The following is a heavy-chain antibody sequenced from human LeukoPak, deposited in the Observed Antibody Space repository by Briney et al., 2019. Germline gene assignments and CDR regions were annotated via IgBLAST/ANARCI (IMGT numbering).Heavy chain of an antibody. D-gene: IGHD1/OR15-1a*01. V-gene: IGHV3-33*01. CDR1: EFTFNTYG. J-gene: IGHJ6*02. CDR2: IWYDGSNA. CDR3: ARFYQEQFGMDL. Sequence: GGSLRLSCAASEFTFNTYGMHWVRQTPGKGLEWVAVIWYDGSNAKYADSVEGRFTISRDNSKNTLYLQMDSLRGEDTAVYYCARFYQEQFGMDLWGQGTTVTVS.